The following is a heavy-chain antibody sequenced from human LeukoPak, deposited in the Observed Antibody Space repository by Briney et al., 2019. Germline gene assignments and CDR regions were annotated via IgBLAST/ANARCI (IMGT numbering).Heavy chain of an antibody. CDR3: ASSPTPGSRSGYGMDV. D-gene: IGHD3-3*01. V-gene: IGHV1-69*13. CDR1: GRTFSSYA. CDR2: IITIFGTA. Sequence: SVKLSCKVSGRTFSSYAISWVRQAPGQGLEWMGGIITIFGTANYAQKFQGRVTITADESTSTAYMELSSLRSEDTAVYYCASSPTPGSRSGYGMDVWGKGTTVTVSS. J-gene: IGHJ6*04.